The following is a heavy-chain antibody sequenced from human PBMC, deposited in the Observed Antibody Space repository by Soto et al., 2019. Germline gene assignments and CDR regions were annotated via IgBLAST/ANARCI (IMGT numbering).Heavy chain of an antibody. CDR2: ISYDGSNK. CDR1: GFTFSSYG. CDR3: AKVQLHDAFDI. J-gene: IGHJ3*02. Sequence: GGSLRLSCAASGFTFSSYGMHWVRQAPGKGLEWVAVISYDGSNKYYADSVKGRFAISRDNSKNTLYLQMNSLRAEDTAVYYCAKVQLHDAFDIWGQGTMVTVSS. V-gene: IGHV3-30*18. D-gene: IGHD1-1*01.